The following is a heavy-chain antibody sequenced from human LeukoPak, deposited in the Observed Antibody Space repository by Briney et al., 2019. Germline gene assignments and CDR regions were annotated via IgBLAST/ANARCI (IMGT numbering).Heavy chain of an antibody. V-gene: IGHV1-18*01. J-gene: IGHJ5*01. D-gene: IGHD3-22*01. CDR1: TSR. CDR2: IGTYGGDT. CDR3: ARDLWNFYDDSGYNRDFDS. Sequence: ASVKVSCKATSRISWVRQAPGQGLEWMGWIGTYGGDTYYAQKFQGRITVTTDTSTSTVYMELRNLRSDDTAVYYCARDLWNFYDDSGYNRDFDSWGQGTLVTVSA.